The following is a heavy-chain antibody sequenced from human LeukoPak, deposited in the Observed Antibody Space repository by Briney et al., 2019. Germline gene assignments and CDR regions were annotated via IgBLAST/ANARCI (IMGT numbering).Heavy chain of an antibody. CDR2: ISYDGSNK. CDR1: GFTFSSYG. J-gene: IGHJ6*02. V-gene: IGHV3-30*18. Sequence: GGSLRLSCAASGFTFSSYGMHWVRQAPGKGLEWVAVISYDGSNKYYADSVKGRFTISRDNSKNTLYLQMNSLRAEDTAVYYCAKEARGYYYGMDVWGQGTTATVSS. CDR3: AKEARGYYYGMDV.